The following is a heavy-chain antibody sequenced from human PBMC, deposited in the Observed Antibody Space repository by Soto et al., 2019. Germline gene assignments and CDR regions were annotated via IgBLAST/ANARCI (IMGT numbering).Heavy chain of an antibody. J-gene: IGHJ4*02. Sequence: QVQLQESGPGLVKPSGTLSLTCAVSGGSFTSNNWWTRARQPPGQRREWIGEIYRTGSTNNNPSLKGRVTFSLDKSENQFSVKVPSLTAGDTAVYYCASRDPGTSVDYWGQGTLVTVSS. V-gene: IGHV4-4*02. CDR2: IYRTGST. CDR1: GGSFTSNNW. CDR3: ASRDPGTSVDY. D-gene: IGHD1-7*01.